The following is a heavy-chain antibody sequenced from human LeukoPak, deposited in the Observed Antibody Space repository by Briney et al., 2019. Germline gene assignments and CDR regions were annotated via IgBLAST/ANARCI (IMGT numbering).Heavy chain of an antibody. J-gene: IGHJ4*02. CDR1: GFRFSSYW. Sequence: GGSLRLSCAASGFRFSSYWMSWVRQAPGKGLEWVSAISGSGGSTYYADSVKGRFTISRDNSKNTLYLQMNSLRAEDTAVYYCAKLRKAGIAVAGRNYWGQGTLVTVSS. D-gene: IGHD6-19*01. CDR2: ISGSGGST. CDR3: AKLRKAGIAVAGRNY. V-gene: IGHV3-23*01.